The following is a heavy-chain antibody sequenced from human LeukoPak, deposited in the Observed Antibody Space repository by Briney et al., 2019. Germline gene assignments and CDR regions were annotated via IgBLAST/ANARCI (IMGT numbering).Heavy chain of an antibody. CDR2: IYYSGST. D-gene: IGHD6-13*01. Sequence: SETLSLTCTVSGGSISSYYWSWIRQPPGKGLEWIGYIYYSGSTNYNPSLKSRVTISVDTSKNQFSLKLSSVTAADTAVYYCARGAYSSSWFFDYWGQGTLVTVSS. V-gene: IGHV4-59*01. J-gene: IGHJ4*02. CDR1: GGSISSYY. CDR3: ARGAYSSSWFFDY.